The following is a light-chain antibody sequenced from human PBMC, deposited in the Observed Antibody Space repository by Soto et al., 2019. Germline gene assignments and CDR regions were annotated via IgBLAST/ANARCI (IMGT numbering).Light chain of an antibody. Sequence: DIQMTQSPSTLSASVGDRVTITCRASQNVGGWLAWYQQKPGKAPKLLIFRTSDLQSGVPSRFRGSGSETEYTLTISSLQPDDFATYYCQQYHTYWTFGQGTKVEIK. V-gene: IGKV1-5*03. CDR1: QNVGGW. CDR2: RTS. CDR3: QQYHTYWT. J-gene: IGKJ1*01.